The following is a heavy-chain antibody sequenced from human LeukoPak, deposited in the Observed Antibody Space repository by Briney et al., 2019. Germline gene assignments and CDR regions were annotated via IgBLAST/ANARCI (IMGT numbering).Heavy chain of an antibody. Sequence: SETLSLTCTVSGGSISSYYWTWIRQPPGKGLEWIGYIYYSGSTNYNPSLKSRVTISVDTSKNQFSLKLSSVTAAGTAVYYCAGLDTTVTFFDSWGQGTLVTVSS. J-gene: IGHJ4*02. CDR2: IYYSGST. V-gene: IGHV4-59*08. D-gene: IGHD4-17*01. CDR3: AGLDTTVTFFDS. CDR1: GGSISSYY.